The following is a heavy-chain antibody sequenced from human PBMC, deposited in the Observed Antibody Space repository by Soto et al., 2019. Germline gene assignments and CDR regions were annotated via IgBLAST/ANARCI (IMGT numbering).Heavy chain of an antibody. CDR3: ARGLGRYFDL. V-gene: IGHV4-4*07. CDR1: GDSIRGYS. CDR2: FFVTGRI. Sequence: QVELQESGPGLVKPSETLSLTCTVSGDSIRGYSWSWIRRPPGQGLESLGRFFVTGRINYNPSLKSRVTMSLDTSTNQFSLRLTSVTAADTAVYFCARGLGRYFDLWGRGTLVTVSS. D-gene: IGHD3-16*01. J-gene: IGHJ2*01.